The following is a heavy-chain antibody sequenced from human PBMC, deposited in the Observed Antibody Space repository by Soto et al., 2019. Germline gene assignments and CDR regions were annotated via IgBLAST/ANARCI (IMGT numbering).Heavy chain of an antibody. Sequence: PSETLSLTCAVYGGSFSGYYWSWIRQPPGKGLEWIGEINHSGSTNYNPSLKSRVTISVDTSKNQFSLKLSSVTAADTAVYYCARSLGIAAAGTGYYYYMDVWGKGTTVTVS. CDR1: GGSFSGYY. CDR2: INHSGST. CDR3: ARSLGIAAAGTGYYYYMDV. D-gene: IGHD6-13*01. J-gene: IGHJ6*03. V-gene: IGHV4-34*01.